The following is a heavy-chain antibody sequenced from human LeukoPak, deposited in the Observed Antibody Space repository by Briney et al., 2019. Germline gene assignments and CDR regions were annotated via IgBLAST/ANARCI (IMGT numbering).Heavy chain of an antibody. Sequence: SETLTLTCTVSGGSISSSSYYWGWIRQPPGKGLVWIGSIYYSGSTYYNSSLKSRGTISVDTSKNQFSLKRSSVTAADTAVYCCARGTYDYSNFFDYWGQGTLVTVSS. J-gene: IGHJ4*02. D-gene: IGHD4-11*01. V-gene: IGHV4-39*01. CDR1: GGSISSSSYY. CDR3: ARGTYDYSNFFDY. CDR2: IYYSGST.